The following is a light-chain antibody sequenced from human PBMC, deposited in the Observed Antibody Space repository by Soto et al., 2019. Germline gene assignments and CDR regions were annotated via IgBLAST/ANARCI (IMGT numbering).Light chain of an antibody. CDR1: QNIKDW. CDR2: KSS. J-gene: IGKJ3*01. Sequence: DIQMTQSPSTLSASVGDRVTITCRARQNIKDWLAWYQQKPGKAPRLLIYKSSTLESGVPSRLSGSGFGTEFPLTVSSLQPDDFATYCCQQYNTYSFSFGRGAKVDIK. V-gene: IGKV1-5*03. CDR3: QQYNTYSFS.